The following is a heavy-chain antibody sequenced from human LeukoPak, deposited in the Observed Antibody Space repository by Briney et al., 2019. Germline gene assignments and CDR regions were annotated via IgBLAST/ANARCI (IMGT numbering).Heavy chain of an antibody. J-gene: IGHJ4*02. D-gene: IGHD1-14*01. CDR2: IRYDGSNK. Sequence: GGSLRLSCAASGFTFSSYGMHWVRQAPGKGLEWVAFIRYDGSNKYYADSVKGRFTISRDNSKNTLYLQMNSLRAEDTAVYYCAKDPDSFGYKGDYFDYWGQGTLVTVSS. V-gene: IGHV3-30*02. CDR1: GFTFSSYG. CDR3: AKDPDSFGYKGDYFDY.